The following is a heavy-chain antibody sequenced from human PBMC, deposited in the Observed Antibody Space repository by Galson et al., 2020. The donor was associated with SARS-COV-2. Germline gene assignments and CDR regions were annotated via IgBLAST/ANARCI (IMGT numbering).Heavy chain of an antibody. D-gene: IGHD2-8*02. Sequence: SETLSLTCAVSGGSISSSNWWSWVRQPPGKGLECLGEIYHSGSTNYNPSLKSRVTIPVDTSKHQFSLKLSSVTAADTAVYYCARRSPGLVVYRYWGQGTLVTVSS. V-gene: IGHV4-4*02. CDR2: IYHSGST. CDR3: ARRSPGLVVYRY. J-gene: IGHJ4*02. CDR1: GGSISSSNW.